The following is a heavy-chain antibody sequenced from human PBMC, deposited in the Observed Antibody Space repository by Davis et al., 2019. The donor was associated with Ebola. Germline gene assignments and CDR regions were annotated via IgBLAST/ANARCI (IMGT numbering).Heavy chain of an antibody. CDR3: SSDFWSGYYSWFDP. CDR2: IRSKANSYAT. V-gene: IGHV3-73*01. CDR1: GFTFSGSA. Sequence: GESLKISCAASGFTFSGSAMHWVRQASGKGLEWVGRIRSKANSYATAYAASVKGRFTISRDDSKNTAYLQMNSLKTGDTAVYYCSSDFWSGYYSWFDPWGQGTLVTVSS. D-gene: IGHD3-3*01. J-gene: IGHJ5*02.